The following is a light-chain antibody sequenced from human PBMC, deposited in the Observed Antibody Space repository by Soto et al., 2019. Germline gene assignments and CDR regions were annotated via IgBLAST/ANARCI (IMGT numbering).Light chain of an antibody. Sequence: DIQMTQSPSTLSASVGDRVTITCRASQSIRSWLAWYLQKPGKAPRLLIFDASSLESGVPSRFSGSGSGTEFTLTISSLQPDDFATYYCQQYNSYGYTFGQGTKLEIK. CDR2: DAS. J-gene: IGKJ2*01. V-gene: IGKV1-5*01. CDR3: QQYNSYGYT. CDR1: QSIRSW.